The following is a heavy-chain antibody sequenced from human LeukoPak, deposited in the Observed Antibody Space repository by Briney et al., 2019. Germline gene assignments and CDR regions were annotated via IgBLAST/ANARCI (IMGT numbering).Heavy chain of an antibody. CDR1: GYTFTSYY. CDR3: ARVVDFNRGYDYSLFDY. D-gene: IGHD5-12*01. CDR2: INPSGGST. V-gene: IGHV1-46*01. Sequence: ASVKVSCKASGYTFTSYYMHWVRQAPGQGLEWMGIINPSGGSTSYAQRFQGRVTMTRDTSTSTVYMELSSLRSEDTAVYYCARVVDFNRGYDYSLFDYWGQGTLVSVSS. J-gene: IGHJ4*02.